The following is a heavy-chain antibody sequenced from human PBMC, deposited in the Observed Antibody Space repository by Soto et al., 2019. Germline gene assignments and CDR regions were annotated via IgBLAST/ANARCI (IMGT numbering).Heavy chain of an antibody. Sequence: SETLSLSCTVSACSISSSHYYWGWLRQPPGKGLVWIGSIYYSGSTYYNPSLKSRVTISVDTSKNQFSLKLSSVTAADTAVYYCASSTAVLRFLEWLLFFDYFDYWGQGTLVTVSS. V-gene: IGHV4-39*01. D-gene: IGHD3-3*01. CDR3: ASSTAVLRFLEWLLFFDYFDY. J-gene: IGHJ4*02. CDR2: IYYSGST. CDR1: ACSISSSHYY.